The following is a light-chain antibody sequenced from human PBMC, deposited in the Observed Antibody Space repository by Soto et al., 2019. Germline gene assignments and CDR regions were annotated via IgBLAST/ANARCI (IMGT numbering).Light chain of an antibody. CDR2: AAS. V-gene: IGKV1-9*01. CDR3: QQLWTYPLT. Sequence: DTQLTQSPSFLSASVGDRVTITCRASQDVSRSVGWYQQKPGKAPKLLISAASTLHSGVPSRFSGSGSGKDFTLTISSLPPEDFATYYCQQLWTYPLTFGGGTKVEI. CDR1: QDVSRS. J-gene: IGKJ4*01.